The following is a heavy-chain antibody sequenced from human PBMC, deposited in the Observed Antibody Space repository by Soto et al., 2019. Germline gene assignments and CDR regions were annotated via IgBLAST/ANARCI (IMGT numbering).Heavy chain of an antibody. CDR2: INHSGGT. CDR3: AREHLPLHSRGWFDY. D-gene: IGHD6-19*01. J-gene: IGHJ4*02. V-gene: IGHV4-34*01. CDR1: GGSFSGYY. Sequence: QVQLQQGGAGLLKPSETLSLTCAVYGGSFSGYYWSWIRQPPGKGLEWIGEINHSGGTNHNPSLKRRVPTSVDTATNQFSLQLSSVTAADTAVYDCAREHLPLHSRGWFDYWGQGTLVTVSS.